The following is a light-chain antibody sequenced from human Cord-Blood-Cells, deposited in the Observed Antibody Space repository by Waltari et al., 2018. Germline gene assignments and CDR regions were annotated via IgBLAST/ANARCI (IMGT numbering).Light chain of an antibody. CDR1: SSDVGCYNL. V-gene: IGLV2-23*01. J-gene: IGLJ1*01. Sequence: SALTQPASVSGSPGQSITISCTGTSSDVGCYNLVSWYQQHPGKAPKLMIYEGSKRPSGVSNRFSGSKSGNTASLTISGLQAEDEADYYCCSDAGSSTYVFGTGTKVTVL. CDR2: EGS. CDR3: CSDAGSSTYV.